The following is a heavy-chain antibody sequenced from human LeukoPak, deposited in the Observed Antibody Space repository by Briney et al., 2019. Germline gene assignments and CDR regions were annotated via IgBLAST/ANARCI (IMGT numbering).Heavy chain of an antibody. J-gene: IGHJ5*02. Sequence: GALRLSCAASGFTFTMFGMNWVRQAPGKGLEWIGYIYYSGSASYNPSLKSRATLSIDTSKNQFSLNLTSVRAADTAFYYCARAGNTWFDPWGQGTLVTVSS. CDR2: IYYSGSA. CDR3: ARAGNTWFDP. V-gene: IGHV4-59*08. CDR1: GFTFTMFG.